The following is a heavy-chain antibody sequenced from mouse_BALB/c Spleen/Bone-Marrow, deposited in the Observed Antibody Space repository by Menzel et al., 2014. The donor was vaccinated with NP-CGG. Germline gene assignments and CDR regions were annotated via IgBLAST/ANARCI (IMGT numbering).Heavy chain of an antibody. Sequence: EVHLEESGGGLVQPRGSLTLACVASGFDFGRYWMSWARQAPGKGLEWIGEINPGSSTINYSPSLKDKFIISRDNAKNTRYLQMSKVRSEDTALYYCARLGHYGYQDNWGQGTTLTVSS. CDR2: INPGSSTI. V-gene: IGHV4-2*02. CDR3: ARLGHYGYQDN. J-gene: IGHJ2*01. D-gene: IGHD1-2*01. CDR1: GFDFGRYW.